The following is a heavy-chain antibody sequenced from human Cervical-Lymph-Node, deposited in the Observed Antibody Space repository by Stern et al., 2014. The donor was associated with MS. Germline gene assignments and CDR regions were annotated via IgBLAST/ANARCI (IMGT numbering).Heavy chain of an antibody. CDR1: GLTFSSYA. CDR2: ISYDGSNK. V-gene: IGHV3-30-3*01. Sequence: VQLVESGGGVVQPGRSLRLSCAASGLTFSSYAMHWVRQAPGKGLEWVAVISYDGSNKYYADSVKGRFIISRDNSKNTLYLQMNSLRAEDTAVYYCARELIADYGMDVWGQGTTVTVSS. D-gene: IGHD6-13*01. J-gene: IGHJ6*02. CDR3: ARELIADYGMDV.